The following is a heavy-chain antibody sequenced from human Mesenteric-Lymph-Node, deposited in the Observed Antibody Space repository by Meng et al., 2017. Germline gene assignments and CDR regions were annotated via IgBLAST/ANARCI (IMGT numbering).Heavy chain of an antibody. V-gene: IGHV4-4*02. Sequence: QVQLQGAGQGLVKPSGTLSLTCAVSVDSISGTKWWSWVRRPPGKGLDWIGQIDNRGSASYNPSLKSRVTMSVDKSKNQMSLELTSVTAADTAVYFCATHFGFSFDPWGQGTLVTVSS. J-gene: IGHJ5*02. D-gene: IGHD3-10*01. CDR1: VDSISGTKW. CDR2: IDNRGSA. CDR3: ATHFGFSFDP.